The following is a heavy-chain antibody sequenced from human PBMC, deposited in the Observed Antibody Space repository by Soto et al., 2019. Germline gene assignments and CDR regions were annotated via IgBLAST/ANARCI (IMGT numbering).Heavy chain of an antibody. Sequence: ASVKVSCKVSGYTLTGLSMHWVRQAPGKGLEWMGGFDPEDGETIYAQKFQGRVTMTEDTSTDTAYMELSSLRSEDTAVYYCATEQMVLRYFDWLSLFDYWGQGTLVTRLL. CDR3: ATEQMVLRYFDWLSLFDY. CDR2: FDPEDGET. J-gene: IGHJ4*02. D-gene: IGHD3-9*01. V-gene: IGHV1-24*01. CDR1: GYTLTGLS.